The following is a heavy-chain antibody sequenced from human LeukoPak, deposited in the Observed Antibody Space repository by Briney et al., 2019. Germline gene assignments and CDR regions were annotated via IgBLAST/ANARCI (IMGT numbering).Heavy chain of an antibody. D-gene: IGHD3-10*01. Sequence: ASVKVSCKASGYTFTSYDINWVRQATGQGLEWMGWMNPNSGNTGYAQKFQGRVTITRNTSISTAYMELSSLRSEDTAVYYCARQYYYGSGRPSPFDYWGQGTLVTVSS. J-gene: IGHJ4*02. CDR1: GYTFTSYD. V-gene: IGHV1-8*03. CDR3: ARQYYYGSGRPSPFDY. CDR2: MNPNSGNT.